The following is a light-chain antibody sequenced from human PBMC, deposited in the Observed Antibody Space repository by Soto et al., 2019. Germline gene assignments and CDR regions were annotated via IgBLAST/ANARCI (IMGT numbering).Light chain of an antibody. V-gene: IGKV3-15*01. CDR1: HSVRSD. J-gene: IGKJ5*01. Sequence: IVMTQSPATLSVSPGERATLSCRASHSVRSDLAWYQQKPGQSPRLLIFDASTRATGIPARFSGSGSGTEFTLTISNLQSEDFAVYYCQQRSDWPPITFGQGTRLEIK. CDR3: QQRSDWPPIT. CDR2: DAS.